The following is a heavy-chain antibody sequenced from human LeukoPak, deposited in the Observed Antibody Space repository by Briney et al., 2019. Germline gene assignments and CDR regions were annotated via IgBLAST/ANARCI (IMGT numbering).Heavy chain of an antibody. Sequence: ASVKVSCKASGYSFTGYYMHWVRQAPGQGLEWMGWINPNSGDTNYAQKLQGRVTMTTDTSTSTAYMELRSLRSDDTAVYYCARGAVAGLDAFDIWGQGTMVTVSS. V-gene: IGHV1-2*02. J-gene: IGHJ3*02. CDR3: ARGAVAGLDAFDI. D-gene: IGHD6-19*01. CDR1: GYSFTGYY. CDR2: INPNSGDT.